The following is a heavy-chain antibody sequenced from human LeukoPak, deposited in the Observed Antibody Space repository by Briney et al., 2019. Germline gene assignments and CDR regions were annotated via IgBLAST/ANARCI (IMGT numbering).Heavy chain of an antibody. J-gene: IGHJ1*01. CDR3: ARGGWYPESFQH. CDR1: GGSISSYY. Sequence: SVTLSLTCTVSGGSISSYYWSWIRQPPGKGLEWIGYIYYSGSTNYNPSLKSRVTISVDTSKNQFSLKLSSVTAADTAVYYCARGGWYPESFQHWGQGALVTVSS. CDR2: IYYSGST. D-gene: IGHD6-19*01. V-gene: IGHV4-59*08.